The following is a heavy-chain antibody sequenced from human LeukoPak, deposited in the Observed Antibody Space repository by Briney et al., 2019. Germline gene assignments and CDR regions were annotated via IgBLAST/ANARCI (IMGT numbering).Heavy chain of an antibody. J-gene: IGHJ4*02. CDR1: GFTFSSYA. CDR3: ARYGLVSAYYDSRNYFDY. V-gene: IGHV3-30-3*01. CDR2: ISYDGSNK. D-gene: IGHD3-22*01. Sequence: GGSLRLSCAASGFTFSSYAMHWVRQAPGKGLEWVAVISYDGSNKYYADSVKGRFTISRDNSKNTLYLQMNSLRAEDTAVYYCARYGLVSAYYDSRNYFDYWGQGTLVTVSS.